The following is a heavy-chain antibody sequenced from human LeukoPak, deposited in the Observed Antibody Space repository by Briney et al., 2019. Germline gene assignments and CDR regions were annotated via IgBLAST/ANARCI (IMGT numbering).Heavy chain of an antibody. Sequence: GGSLRLSCAASGFSFSSYAMTWVRQAPGKGLEWVSAISGSGADTHYADSAKGRFNISRDNSKNTVYLQMHSLRADDTALYYCAFARAGIEAAGFDHWGQGTLVTVSS. V-gene: IGHV3-23*01. D-gene: IGHD6-13*01. CDR2: ISGSGADT. CDR1: GFSFSSYA. J-gene: IGHJ4*02. CDR3: AFARAGIEAAGFDH.